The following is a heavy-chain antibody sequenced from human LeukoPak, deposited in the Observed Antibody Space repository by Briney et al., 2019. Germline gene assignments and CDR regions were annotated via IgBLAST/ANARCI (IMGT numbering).Heavy chain of an antibody. V-gene: IGHV3-48*01. J-gene: IGHJ4*02. CDR2: ISSSSSTI. Sequence: GGSLRLSCAASGFTFSTYSMNWVRQAPGKGLEWVSHISSSSSTIYYADSVKGRFTISRDNAKNSLYLQMNSLRAEDTAVYYCARDQVTIFGVVIIPFDYWGQGTLVTVSS. CDR3: ARDQVTIFGVVIIPFDY. CDR1: GFTFSTYS. D-gene: IGHD3-3*01.